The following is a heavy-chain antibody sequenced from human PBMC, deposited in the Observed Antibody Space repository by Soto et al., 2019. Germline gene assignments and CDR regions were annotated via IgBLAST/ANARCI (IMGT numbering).Heavy chain of an antibody. CDR1: GFTFSSYS. D-gene: IGHD2-2*02. CDR2: ISSSSSYI. J-gene: IGHJ6*02. Sequence: GGSLRLSCAASGFTFSSYSMNWVRQAPGKXLEWVSSISSSSSYIYYADSVKGRFTISRDNAKNSLYLQMNSLRAEDTAVYYCARTSRYCSSTSCYKMDYYYYGMDVWGQGTTVTVSS. CDR3: ARTSRYCSSTSCYKMDYYYYGMDV. V-gene: IGHV3-21*01.